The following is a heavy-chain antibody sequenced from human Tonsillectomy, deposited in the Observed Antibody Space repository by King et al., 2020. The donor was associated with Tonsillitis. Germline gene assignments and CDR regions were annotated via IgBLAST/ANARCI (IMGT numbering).Heavy chain of an antibody. V-gene: IGHV1-69*01. CDR3: ARGYYDSSGYYFFDY. J-gene: IGHJ4*02. D-gene: IGHD3-22*01. CDR1: GGTFSTYA. CDR2: IIPIFGTA. Sequence: QLVQSGAEVKKPGSSVKVSCKASGGTFSTYAISWVRQAPGQGLEWMGGIIPIFGTANYAQNFQGRVTITAEESTSTAYMDLSSLRSEDTAVYYCARGYYDSSGYYFFDYWGQGTLVTVSS.